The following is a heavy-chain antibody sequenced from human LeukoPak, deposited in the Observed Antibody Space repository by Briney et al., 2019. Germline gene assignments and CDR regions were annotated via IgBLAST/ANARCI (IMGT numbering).Heavy chain of an antibody. CDR2: INQAGSVQ. CDR3: ARAVRGGADTY. CDR1: GFSFSAYY. Sequence: GGSLRLSCAPSGFSFSAYYMNWVRQAPGKGPEWLANINQAGSVQNYVDSVRGRFTISRDNAKNSLFLQMNSLRAEDTAVYYCARAVRGGADTYWGQGTLVAVSS. D-gene: IGHD3-10*02. V-gene: IGHV3-7*04. J-gene: IGHJ4*02.